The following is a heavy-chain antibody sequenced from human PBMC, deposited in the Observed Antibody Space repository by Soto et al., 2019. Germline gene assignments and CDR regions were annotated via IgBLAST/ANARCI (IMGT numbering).Heavy chain of an antibody. CDR1: GDSISTVDYF. J-gene: IGHJ5*01. CDR2: IYKRTTT. CDR3: ARGRYCLTGRCFPNWFDS. D-gene: IGHD2-15*01. Sequence: QVHLLESGPGLVKPSQTLSLTCSVSGDSISTVDYFWAWIRQPPGQALEYIGYIYKRTTTYYNPSFESPVAISLDTSKSQSSLTATSVTAADTAVYFCARGRYCLTGRCFPNWFDSWGQGTLVTVSS. V-gene: IGHV4-30-4*01.